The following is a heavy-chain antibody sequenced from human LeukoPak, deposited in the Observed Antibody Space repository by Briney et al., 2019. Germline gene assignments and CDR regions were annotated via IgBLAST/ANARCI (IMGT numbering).Heavy chain of an antibody. V-gene: IGHV3-48*01. CDR2: ISSSSSTI. CDR3: ARPGGGSYSHYYYYMDV. CDR1: GFTFSSYS. D-gene: IGHD1-26*01. J-gene: IGHJ6*03. Sequence: SGGSLRLSCVASGFTFSSYSMNWVRQAPGKGLEWVSYISSSSSTIYYADSVKGRFTISRDNAKNSLYLQMNSLRAEDTAVYYCARPGGGSYSHYYYYMDVWGKGTTVTVSS.